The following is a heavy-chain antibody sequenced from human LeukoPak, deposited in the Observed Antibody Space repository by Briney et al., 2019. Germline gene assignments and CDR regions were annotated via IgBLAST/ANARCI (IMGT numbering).Heavy chain of an antibody. Sequence: PSETLSLTCIVSGGSISGYYWSWIRQPAGKGLEWIGHMDTSGHTNYNSSLMSRVTMSVDTSKNQFSLRLTSVTAADTAVYYCARHWSYSVAQFGRSYWFDPWGQGTLVTVSS. D-gene: IGHD3-10*01. V-gene: IGHV4-4*07. CDR2: MDTSGHT. J-gene: IGHJ5*02. CDR3: ARHWSYSVAQFGRSYWFDP. CDR1: GGSISGYY.